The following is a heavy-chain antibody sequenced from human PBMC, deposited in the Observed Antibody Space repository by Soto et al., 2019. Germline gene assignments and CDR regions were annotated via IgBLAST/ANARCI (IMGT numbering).Heavy chain of an antibody. CDR3: ARASLYSSSWYDY. J-gene: IGHJ4*02. CDR2: INHSGST. CDR1: GGSFSGYY. Sequence: QVQLQQWGAGLLKPSETLSLTCAVYGGSFSGYYWSWIRQPPGKGLEWIGEINHSGSTNYNPSLKRRVTISVDTSKNQFSLKLRAVTAADTAVYYCARASLYSSSWYDYWGQGTLVTVSS. V-gene: IGHV4-34*01. D-gene: IGHD6-13*01.